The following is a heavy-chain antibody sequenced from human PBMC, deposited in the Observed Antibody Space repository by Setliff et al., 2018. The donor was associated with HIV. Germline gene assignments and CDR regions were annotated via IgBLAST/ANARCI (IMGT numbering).Heavy chain of an antibody. CDR2: ISAYNCNT. D-gene: IGHD4-4*01. CDR3: AREGYSVDAFDI. V-gene: IGHV1-18*01. J-gene: IGHJ3*02. Sequence: ASVKVSCKASGYTFTIYDITWVRQAPGQGLEWMGWISAYNCNTNYAQKLQGRVTMTTDTSTSTAYMELWSLRSDDTAVYYCAREGYSVDAFDIWGQRTMVTVSS. CDR1: GYTFTIYD.